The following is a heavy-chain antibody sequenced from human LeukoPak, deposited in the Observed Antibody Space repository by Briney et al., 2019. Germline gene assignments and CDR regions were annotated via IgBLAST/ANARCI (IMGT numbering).Heavy chain of an antibody. V-gene: IGHV3-11*01. Sequence: PGGALRVSCAACGWTFSDYYMSWLRQARGRGGEGVSCISSSGGYIIYYADSAKARFTISRDDAKHSLYLQTNSLSAEDTAVYYCARDPGDAFDIWGQGTIVTVSS. J-gene: IGHJ3*02. CDR3: ARDPGDAFDI. CDR1: GWTFSDYY. CDR2: ISSSGGYII.